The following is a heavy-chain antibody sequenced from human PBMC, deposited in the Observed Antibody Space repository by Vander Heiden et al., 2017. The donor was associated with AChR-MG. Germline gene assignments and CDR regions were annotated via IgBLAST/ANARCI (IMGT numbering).Heavy chain of an antibody. Sequence: EVQLVESGGGLVQPGWSLRLSCAASGFTLDDYAMHWVRQAPGKGLEWVSGISWNSGTIVYADSVKGRFTISRDNAKNSLYLQMNSLRDADTALYYCAKGYNYGLNYYYMDVWGKGTTVTVSS. CDR3: AKGYNYGLNYYYMDV. J-gene: IGHJ6*03. CDR2: ISWNSGTI. D-gene: IGHD5-18*01. V-gene: IGHV3-9*01. CDR1: GFTLDDYA.